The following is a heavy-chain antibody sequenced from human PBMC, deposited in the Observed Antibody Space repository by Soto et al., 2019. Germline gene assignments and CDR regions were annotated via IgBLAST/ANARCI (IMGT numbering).Heavy chain of an antibody. V-gene: IGHV1-18*04. CDR3: ARDRYYYGSGSYYVSWFDP. CDR2: ISAYNGNT. D-gene: IGHD3-10*01. CDR1: GYTFSTYG. J-gene: IGHJ5*02. Sequence: VQLVQSGAEVKKPGASVKVSCKTSGYTFSTYGVSWVRQAPGQGLEWMGWISAYNGNTNYAQKLQGRVTMTTDTSTSTAYMELRSLRSDDTAVYYCARDRYYYGSGSYYVSWFDPWGQGTLVTVSS.